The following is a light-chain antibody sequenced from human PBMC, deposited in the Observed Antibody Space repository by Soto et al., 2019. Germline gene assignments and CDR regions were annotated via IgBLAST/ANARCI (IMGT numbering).Light chain of an antibody. Sequence: QSVLTQPPSVSAAPGHKVTISCSGSSSNIGNNYVSWYQQLPGTATKLLIYDNDKRPTGIPDRFSGSKSGTSATLGITGLQTGDETDYYCGTWDNSLSAVVLGGGTKLTVL. CDR2: DND. CDR3: GTWDNSLSAVV. V-gene: IGLV1-51*01. CDR1: SSNIGNNY. J-gene: IGLJ2*01.